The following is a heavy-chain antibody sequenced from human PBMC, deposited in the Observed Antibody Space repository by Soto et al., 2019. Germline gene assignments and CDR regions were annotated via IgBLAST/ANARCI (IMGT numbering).Heavy chain of an antibody. CDR3: ARDLGMRWFDP. Sequence: KVSCKASGGPFSSYAISCVRQAPGQGLEWMGGIIHILGTANYAQKFEGRVTITADESTSTAYMELSSLRSEDTAVYYCARDLGMRWFDPWGQGTMVTVSS. J-gene: IGHJ5*02. CDR1: GGPFSSYA. V-gene: IGHV1-69*01. CDR2: IIHILGTA.